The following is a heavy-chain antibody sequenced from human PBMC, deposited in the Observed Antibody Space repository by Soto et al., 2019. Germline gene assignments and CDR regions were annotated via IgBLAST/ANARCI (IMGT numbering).Heavy chain of an antibody. J-gene: IGHJ4*02. V-gene: IGHV2-5*02. D-gene: IGHD6-19*01. Sequence: QITLKESGPTLVKPTQTLTLTCTFSGFSLSSTRVAVGWIRQPPGKALEWLALIYWDDDKRYSPFLKSRLTITKDTCKNPVVLTMTNMDPVETATYYCAHSVVAGLGYYFDYWGQGTLVTVSS. CDR1: GFSLSSTRVA. CDR2: IYWDDDK. CDR3: AHSVVAGLGYYFDY.